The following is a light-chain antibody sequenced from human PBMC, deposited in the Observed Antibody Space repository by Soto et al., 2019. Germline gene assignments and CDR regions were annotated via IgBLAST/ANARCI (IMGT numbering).Light chain of an antibody. CDR2: EVT. Sequence: QSVLTQPASVSGSPGQSITISCTGTRRDVGDYNYVSWYQQYPGKSPKLLIYEVTHRPSGVSNRFSGSKSGNTASLTISGLQAEDEADYYCSSYTISNTLPFVFGTGTKSPS. CDR1: RRDVGDYNY. V-gene: IGLV2-14*01. J-gene: IGLJ1*01. CDR3: SSYTISNTLPFV.